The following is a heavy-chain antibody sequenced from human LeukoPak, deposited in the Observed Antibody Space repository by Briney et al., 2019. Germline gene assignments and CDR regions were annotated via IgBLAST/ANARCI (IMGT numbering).Heavy chain of an antibody. V-gene: IGHV3-23*01. CDR1: GFTFSSYA. J-gene: IGHJ4*02. D-gene: IGHD1-7*01. CDR3: AKVEIPMGRLINS. CDR2: ISDSGAAT. Sequence: GGSLRLSCAASGFTFSSYAMNWVRQDPGKGLEWVSRISDSGAATYYADSVKGRFTISRDNSKNTLYLHMNSLRADDTAVYYRAKVEIPMGRLINSWGQGTLVSVSS.